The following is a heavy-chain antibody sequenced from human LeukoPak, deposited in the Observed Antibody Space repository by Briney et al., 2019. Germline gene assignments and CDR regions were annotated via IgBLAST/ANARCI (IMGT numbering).Heavy chain of an antibody. CDR3: AKVALRYFDRFHPDDAFDI. CDR1: GFTFSSYG. CDR2: ISYDGSNK. Sequence: GGSLRLSCAASGFTFSSYGMHWVRQAPGKGLEWVAVISYDGSNKYYADSVKGRFTISRDNSKNTLYLQMNSLRAEDTAVYYCAKVALRYFDRFHPDDAFDIWGQGTMVTVSS. V-gene: IGHV3-30*18. J-gene: IGHJ3*02. D-gene: IGHD3-9*01.